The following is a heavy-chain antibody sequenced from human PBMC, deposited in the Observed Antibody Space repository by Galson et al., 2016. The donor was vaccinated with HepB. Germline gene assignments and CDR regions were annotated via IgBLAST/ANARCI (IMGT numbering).Heavy chain of an antibody. CDR1: GVSISNRIYY. V-gene: IGHV4-31*03. D-gene: IGHD6-13*01. Sequence: PLSLTCTVSGVSISNRIYYWSWIRQHPGKGLEWIGHIYHSGTTYYNPSLQSRVTISVDTSKSQFSLKLNSVTAADTAVYYCARSYGYTSGWYVSFYYGMDVWGQGTTVTVSS. J-gene: IGHJ6*02. CDR2: IYHSGTT. CDR3: ARSYGYTSGWYVSFYYGMDV.